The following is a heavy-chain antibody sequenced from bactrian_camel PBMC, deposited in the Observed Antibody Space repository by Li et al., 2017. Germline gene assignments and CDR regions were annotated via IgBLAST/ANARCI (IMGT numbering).Heavy chain of an antibody. V-gene: IGHV3S35*01. CDR3: VRAASSQMGWADFGY. D-gene: IGHD5*01. CDR1: GFAFSSSA. J-gene: IGHJ6*01. CDR2: INGVDDTT. Sequence: QLVESGGGLVQPGGSLRLSCAASGFAFSSSAMSWVRQAPGKGLEWVSQINGVDDTTHYAVAVKGQFTISQDNAKITQYLQMNSLKPEDTAVYYCVRAASSQMGWADFGYWGQGTQVTVS.